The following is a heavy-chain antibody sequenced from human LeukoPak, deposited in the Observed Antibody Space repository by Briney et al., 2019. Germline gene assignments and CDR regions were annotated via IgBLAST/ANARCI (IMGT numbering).Heavy chain of an antibody. CDR2: IWYDGSNK. Sequence: GGSLRLSCAASGFTFSSYGMHWVRQAPGKGLEWVAVIWYDGSNKYYADSVKGRFTISRDNSKNTLYLQMNSLRAEDTAVYYCAKAYGDYAHFDYWGQGTLVTVSS. J-gene: IGHJ4*02. CDR1: GFTFSSYG. V-gene: IGHV3-33*06. CDR3: AKAYGDYAHFDY. D-gene: IGHD4-17*01.